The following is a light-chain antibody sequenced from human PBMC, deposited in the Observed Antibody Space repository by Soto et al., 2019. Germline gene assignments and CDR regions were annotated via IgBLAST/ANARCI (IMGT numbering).Light chain of an antibody. CDR3: SSYSVRDNVI. CDR2: EVN. CDR1: SSDVGGSNF. V-gene: IGLV2-8*01. J-gene: IGLJ2*01. Sequence: QSALTQPPSASGSPGQSVTISCTGTSSDVGGSNFVSWYQQHPGKAPNLLLYEVNKQPPGVPNRFSGSKSGNTASLTVSGLQPEDEADYHCSSYSVRDNVIFGGGTKLTVL.